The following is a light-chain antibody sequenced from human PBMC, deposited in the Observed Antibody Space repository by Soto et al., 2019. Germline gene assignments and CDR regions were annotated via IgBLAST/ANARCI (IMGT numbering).Light chain of an antibody. J-gene: IGKJ5*01. Sequence: EIVLTQSPATLSLSPGERATFSCRASQNVNNFLAWYQQKPGQAPRLLIYDAYNRATGIPPRFSGSGSGTDFTLTISSLEPEDSAVYYCQQRHMWPITFGQGTRLEI. V-gene: IGKV3-11*01. CDR3: QQRHMWPIT. CDR1: QNVNNF. CDR2: DAY.